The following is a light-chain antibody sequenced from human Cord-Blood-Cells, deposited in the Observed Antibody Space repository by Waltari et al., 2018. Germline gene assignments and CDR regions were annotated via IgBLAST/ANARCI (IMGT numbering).Light chain of an antibody. V-gene: IGLV2-14*01. J-gene: IGLJ3*02. CDR1: SSHVGGYNY. CDR3: SSYTSSSTWV. Sequence: QSALTQHASVFGSPGQSITISCTGTSSHVGGYNYVSWYQQHPGKAPKLMIYEVSNRPSGVSNRFSGSKSGNTASLTISGLQAEDEADYYCSSYTSSSTWVFGGGTKLTVL. CDR2: EVS.